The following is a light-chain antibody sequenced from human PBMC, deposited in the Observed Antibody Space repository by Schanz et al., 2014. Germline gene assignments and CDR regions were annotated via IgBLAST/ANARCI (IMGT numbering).Light chain of an antibody. J-gene: IGKJ2*01. Sequence: DIVMTQTPLSLSVTPGQPASISCKSSQSLLHSDGKTYLCWYLQKAGQPAQLLIYEVSKRFSGVPDRFSGSGSGTDFTLKISRVEAEDVGVYYCMQALQTAYTFGQGTKLEIK. CDR3: MQALQTAYT. V-gene: IGKV2D-29*01. CDR1: QSLLHSDGKTY. CDR2: EVS.